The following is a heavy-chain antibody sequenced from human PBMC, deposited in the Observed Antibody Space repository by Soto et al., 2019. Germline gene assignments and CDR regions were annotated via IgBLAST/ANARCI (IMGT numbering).Heavy chain of an antibody. CDR3: ARDPSTSCSPCNNWFDP. J-gene: IGHJ5*02. CDR1: GGSISSSNW. V-gene: IGHV4-4*02. Sequence: PSETLSLTCAVSGGSISSSNWWSWVRQPPGKGLEWIGEIYHSGSINYNPSLKSRVTISVDKSKNQFSLKLSSVTAADTAVYYCARDPSTSCSPCNNWFDPWGQGTLVTVSS. CDR2: IYHSGSI. D-gene: IGHD2-2*01.